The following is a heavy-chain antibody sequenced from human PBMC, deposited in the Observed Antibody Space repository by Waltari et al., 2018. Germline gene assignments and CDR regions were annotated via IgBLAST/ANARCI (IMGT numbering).Heavy chain of an antibody. D-gene: IGHD3-22*01. CDR3: AGYDSSGYYYGRLFDY. CDR2: IIPIFGTA. V-gene: IGHV1-69*14. Sequence: QVQLVQSGAEVKKPGSSVKVSCKASGGTFSSYAISWLRQAPGQVLEWMGGIIPIFGTANYAQKFQGRVTITADKSTSTAYMELSSLRSEDTAVYYCAGYDSSGYYYGRLFDYWGQGTLVTVSS. CDR1: GGTFSSYA. J-gene: IGHJ4*02.